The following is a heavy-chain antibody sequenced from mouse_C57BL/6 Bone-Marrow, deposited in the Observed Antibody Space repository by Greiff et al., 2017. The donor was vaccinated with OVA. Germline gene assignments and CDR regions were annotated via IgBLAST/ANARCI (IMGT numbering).Heavy chain of an antibody. J-gene: IGHJ1*03. D-gene: IGHD1-1*01. CDR2: INPSNGGT. Sequence: QVQLQQSGTELVKPGASVKLSCKASGYTFTSYWMHWVKQRPGQGLEWIGNINPSNGGTNYNEKFKSKATLTVDKSSSTAYMQLSSLTSEDSAVDYCASTGLGWYFDVWGTGTTVTVSS. CDR1: GYTFTSYW. V-gene: IGHV1-53*01. CDR3: ASTGLGWYFDV.